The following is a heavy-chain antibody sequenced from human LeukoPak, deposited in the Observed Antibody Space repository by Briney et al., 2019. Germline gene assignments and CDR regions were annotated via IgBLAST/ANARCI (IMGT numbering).Heavy chain of an antibody. CDR1: GGTFSSYA. CDR2: IIPIFGTA. J-gene: IGHJ4*02. V-gene: IGHV1-69*06. D-gene: IGHD3-10*01. Sequence: GASVKVSCKASGGTFSSYAISWVRQAPGQGLEWMGGIIPIFGTANYAQKFQGRVTITADKSTSTAYMELSSLRSEDTAVYYCAHGMVRGVRADYWGQGTLVTVSS. CDR3: AHGMVRGVRADY.